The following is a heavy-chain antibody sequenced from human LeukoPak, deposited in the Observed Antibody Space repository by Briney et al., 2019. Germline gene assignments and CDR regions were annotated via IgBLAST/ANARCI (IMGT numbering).Heavy chain of an antibody. D-gene: IGHD3-22*01. V-gene: IGHV4-31*03. CDR3: ARSEAGAVYYDSSGYPDAFDI. CDR2: IYYSGST. J-gene: IGHJ3*02. CDR1: GGSISSGGYY. Sequence: PSQTLSLTCTVSGGSISSGGYYWSWIRQDPGKGLEWIGYIYYSGSTYYNPSLKSRVTISVDTSKNQFSLKLSSVTAADTAVYYCARSEAGAVYYDSSGYPDAFDIWGQGTMVTVSS.